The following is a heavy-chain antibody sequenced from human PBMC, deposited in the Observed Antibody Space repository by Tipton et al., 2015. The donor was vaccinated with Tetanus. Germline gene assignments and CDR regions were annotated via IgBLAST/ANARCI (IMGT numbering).Heavy chain of an antibody. J-gene: IGHJ4*02. V-gene: IGHV4-59*12. D-gene: IGHD3-3*01. CDR1: GGSIGTYH. CDR2: IDYFGTT. CDR3: ARAYDFWSGHLDF. Sequence: TLSLTCTVSGGSIGTYHWNWIRQSPGKGLEWIGYIDYFGTTKYNPSLMSRVAMSVDTSKSQFSLKVNSVTAADTAVYYCARAYDFWSGHLDFWGQGTLVTVSS.